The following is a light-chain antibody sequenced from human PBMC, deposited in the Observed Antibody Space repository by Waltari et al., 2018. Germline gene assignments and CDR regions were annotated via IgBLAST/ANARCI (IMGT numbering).Light chain of an antibody. CDR3: GTWDSSLSGAV. J-gene: IGLJ7*01. CDR2: HKS. V-gene: IGLV1-51*01. CDR1: SSNIGNNY. Sequence: QSVLTQPPSVSAAPGQRVTISCSGGSSNIGNNYVSWYRQFPGTAPKLLIYHKSGRPAGIPGRFAGSNSGTSATLAITGLQAGDEADYYCGTWDSSLSGAVFGGGTHLTVL.